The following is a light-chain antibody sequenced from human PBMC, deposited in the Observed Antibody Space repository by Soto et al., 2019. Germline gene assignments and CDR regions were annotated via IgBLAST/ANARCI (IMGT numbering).Light chain of an antibody. J-gene: IGLJ1*01. CDR3: SSYAGSTHYV. CDR1: SSDVGGYNY. CDR2: EVS. V-gene: IGLV2-8*01. Sequence: QSVLTQPPSASGSPGQSVTISCIGTSSDVGGYNYVSWYQQHPGKAPKLMIYEVSKRPSGVPDRFSGSKSGNTASLTVSGLQAEDEADYYCSSYAGSTHYVFGTGTKVTVL.